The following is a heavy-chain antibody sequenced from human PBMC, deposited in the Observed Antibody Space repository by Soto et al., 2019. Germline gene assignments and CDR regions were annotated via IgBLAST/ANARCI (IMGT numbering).Heavy chain of an antibody. V-gene: IGHV3-9*01. CDR1: GFSFDDYA. Sequence: EVQLVESGGDLVQPGRSLRLSCAASGFSFDDYAMHWVRQAPGKGLAWVSRISWNSGSIGYADSVKGRFTISRDNAKNSLYLQMNSLRTEDTALYYCAKDGMSSGYYYGLDSWGQGTLVTVSS. J-gene: IGHJ4*02. CDR3: AKDGMSSGYYYGLDS. D-gene: IGHD3-22*01. CDR2: ISWNSGSI.